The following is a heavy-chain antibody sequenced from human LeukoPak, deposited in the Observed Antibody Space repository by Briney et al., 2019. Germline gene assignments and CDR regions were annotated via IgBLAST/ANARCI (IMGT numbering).Heavy chain of an antibody. D-gene: IGHD6-13*01. J-gene: IGHJ4*02. CDR2: ITSGSSTT. CDR1: GFTFSLYS. Sequence: GGSLRLSCAASGFTFSLYSMNWVRQAPGKGLEWVSYITSGSSTTYYADSVRGRFTISRDNAKNSLFLQMNSLRAEDTAVYYCAKASSSWYGVSEYWGQGTLVTVSS. CDR3: AKASSSWYGVSEY. V-gene: IGHV3-48*01.